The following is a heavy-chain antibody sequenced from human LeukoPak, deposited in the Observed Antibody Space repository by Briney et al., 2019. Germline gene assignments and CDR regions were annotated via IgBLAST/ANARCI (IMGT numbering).Heavy chain of an antibody. CDR2: ITYSGDNT. D-gene: IGHD5-24*01. CDR3: AKGSDGYIAHPEFDY. J-gene: IGHJ4*02. V-gene: IGHV3-23*01. CDR1: GFTVGSHA. Sequence: PGGSLRLSCAASGFTVGSHAMTWVRQAPGKGLEWVSGITYSGDNTYYAGSVKGRFTISRDNSRNTLFLQMDSLRAEDTAVYYCAKGSDGYIAHPEFDYWGQGTLVTVSS.